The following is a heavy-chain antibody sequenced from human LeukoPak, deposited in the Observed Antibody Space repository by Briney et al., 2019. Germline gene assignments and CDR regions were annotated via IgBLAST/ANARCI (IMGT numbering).Heavy chain of an antibody. Sequence: GGSLRLSCAASGFTFSSYSMNWVRQAPGKGLEWVSSISSSSYIYYADSVKGRFTISRDNAKNSLYLQMNSLRAEDTAVYYCARSRSAKNYYYYYMDVWGKGTTVTVSS. CDR1: GFTFSSYS. V-gene: IGHV3-21*01. J-gene: IGHJ6*03. CDR3: ARSRSAKNYYYYYMDV. CDR2: ISSSSYI. D-gene: IGHD4/OR15-4a*01.